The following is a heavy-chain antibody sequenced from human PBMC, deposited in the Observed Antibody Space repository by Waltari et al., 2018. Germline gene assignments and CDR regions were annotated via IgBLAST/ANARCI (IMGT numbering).Heavy chain of an antibody. V-gene: IGHV3-23*01. CDR2: ISGSGGST. CDR3: AKPLSRSVTTPFDY. D-gene: IGHD4-4*01. Sequence: EVQLLESGGGLVQPGGSLRLSCAASGFTFSSYAMSWVRQAPGKGLEWVSAISGSGGSTYYADSVKCRFTISRDNSKNPLYLQMNSLRAEDTAVYYCAKPLSRSVTTPFDYWGQGTLVTVSS. J-gene: IGHJ4*02. CDR1: GFTFSSYA.